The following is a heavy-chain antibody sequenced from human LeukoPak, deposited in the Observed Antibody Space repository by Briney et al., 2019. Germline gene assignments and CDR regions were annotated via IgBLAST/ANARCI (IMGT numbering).Heavy chain of an antibody. Sequence: GASVKVSCKASGYTFTGYYMHWVRQAPGQGLEWMGWISAYNGNTNYAQKLQGRVTMTTDTSTSTAYMELRSLRSDDTAVYYCARDPPDYYDSSGYYAWGQGTLVTVSS. J-gene: IGHJ5*02. D-gene: IGHD3-22*01. CDR1: GYTFTGYY. CDR2: ISAYNGNT. V-gene: IGHV1-18*04. CDR3: ARDPPDYYDSSGYYA.